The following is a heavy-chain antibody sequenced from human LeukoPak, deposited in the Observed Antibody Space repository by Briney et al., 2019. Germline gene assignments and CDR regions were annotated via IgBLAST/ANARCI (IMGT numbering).Heavy chain of an antibody. CDR3: ARGPATADAFDI. Sequence: KPSETLSLTCAVYGGSFSGYYWSWIRQPPGKGLEWIGEINHSGSTNYNPSLKSRVTISVDTSKNQFSLKLSSVTAADTAVYYCARGPATADAFDIWGQGTMVTVSS. CDR2: INHSGST. J-gene: IGHJ3*02. CDR1: GGSFSGYY. V-gene: IGHV4-34*01.